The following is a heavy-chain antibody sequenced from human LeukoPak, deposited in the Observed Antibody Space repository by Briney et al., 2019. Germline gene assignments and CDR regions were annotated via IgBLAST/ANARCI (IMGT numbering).Heavy chain of an antibody. Sequence: PGGSLRLSCAASGFTFSSYAMHWVRQAPGKGLGWVAVISYDGSNKYYADSVKGRFTISRDNSKSTLYLQMNSLRAEDTAVYYCARDRVGATDYFDYWGQGTLVTVSS. CDR3: ARDRVGATDYFDY. J-gene: IGHJ4*02. D-gene: IGHD1-26*01. CDR2: ISYDGSNK. V-gene: IGHV3-30-3*01. CDR1: GFTFSSYA.